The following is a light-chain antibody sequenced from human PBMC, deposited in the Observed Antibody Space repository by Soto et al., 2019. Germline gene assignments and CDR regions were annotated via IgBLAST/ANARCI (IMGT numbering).Light chain of an antibody. Sequence: ELVLTQSPGTQSQSPVQGDTLSCRARQSVSNNYLAWYQQKPGQAPRLLIYDAYNRATGIAPRFSGSGSGTDFTLTISSLEQEDSAVYYCQQRHLWRVTFGQGTRLEIK. CDR2: DAY. V-gene: IGKV3D-20*02. J-gene: IGKJ5*01. CDR1: QSVSNNY. CDR3: QQRHLWRVT.